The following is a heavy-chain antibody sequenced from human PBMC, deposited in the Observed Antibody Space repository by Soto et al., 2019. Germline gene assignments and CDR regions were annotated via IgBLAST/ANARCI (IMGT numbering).Heavy chain of an antibody. D-gene: IGHD6-19*01. CDR2: IYYSGIT. V-gene: IGHV4-31*03. Sequence: QVQLQESGPGLVKPSQTLSLTCTISGGSISSGGYYWTWIRQHPGKGLEWIGYIYYSGITGCHPSLKSRVTISIDTSTKQFSLRLSSVTAADRAMYYCARGRAVAGNAFDMWGQGKMVIVSS. J-gene: IGHJ3*02. CDR1: GGSISSGGYY. CDR3: ARGRAVAGNAFDM.